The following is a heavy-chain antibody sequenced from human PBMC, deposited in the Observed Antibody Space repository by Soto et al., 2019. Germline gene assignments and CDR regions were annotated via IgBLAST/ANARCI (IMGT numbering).Heavy chain of an antibody. CDR2: INAGNGNT. D-gene: IGHD3-3*01. J-gene: IGHJ6*02. CDR1: GYTFTSYA. V-gene: IGHV1-3*01. Sequence: ASVKVSCKASGYTFTSYAMHWVRQAPGQRLEWMGWINAGNGNTKYSQKFQGRVTITRDTSASTAYMELSSLRSEDTAVYYCARVYDSGGFDYYYYGMDVWGQGTTVTVSS. CDR3: ARVYDSGGFDYYYYGMDV.